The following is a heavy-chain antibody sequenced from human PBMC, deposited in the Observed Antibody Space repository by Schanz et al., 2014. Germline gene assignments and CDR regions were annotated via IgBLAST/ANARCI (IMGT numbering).Heavy chain of an antibody. Sequence: EVQLVESGGGFVQPGGSLRLSCAASGFTFSVYWMHWVRQPPGKGLVSVSRISGDGTTTSYADSVKGRFTTSRDNSKNTMYLQMNSLRAEDTAVYYCVKDLQRELLRDDHYYGMDVWGQGTTVTVSS. CDR1: GFTFSVYW. D-gene: IGHD1-26*01. CDR3: VKDLQRELLRDDHYYGMDV. J-gene: IGHJ6*02. V-gene: IGHV3-74*01. CDR2: ISGDGTTT.